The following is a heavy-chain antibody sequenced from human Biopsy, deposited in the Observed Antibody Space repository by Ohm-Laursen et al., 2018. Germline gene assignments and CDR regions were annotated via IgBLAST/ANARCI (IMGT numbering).Heavy chain of an antibody. V-gene: IGHV4-59*01. Sequence: TLSLTCIVSGDSISSYYWSWIRQPPGKGLQWIGYVYYTGSTDYNPSLQSRVTISVDTSKNHFSLRLRSVTPADTAIYYCARDRGYYSDRTVPGYFDLWGRGTRVTVSS. CDR2: VYYTGST. CDR3: ARDRGYYSDRTVPGYFDL. J-gene: IGHJ2*01. D-gene: IGHD3-22*01. CDR1: GDSISSYY.